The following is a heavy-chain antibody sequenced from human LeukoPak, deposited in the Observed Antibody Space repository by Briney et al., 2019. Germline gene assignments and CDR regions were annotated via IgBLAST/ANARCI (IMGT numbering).Heavy chain of an antibody. Sequence: GGSLRLSCAASGFTLSGSAMHWVRQASGKGLEWVGRIRSKANSYATAYAASVKGRFTISRDDSKNTAYLQMNSLKTEDTAVYYCTCSSTSHDYWGQGTLVTVSS. CDR1: GFTLSGSA. D-gene: IGHD2-2*01. CDR2: IRSKANSYAT. V-gene: IGHV3-73*01. CDR3: TCSSTSHDY. J-gene: IGHJ4*02.